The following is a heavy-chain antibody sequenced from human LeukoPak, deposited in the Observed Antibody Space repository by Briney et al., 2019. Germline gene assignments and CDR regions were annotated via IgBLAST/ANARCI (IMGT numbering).Heavy chain of an antibody. J-gene: IGHJ4*02. CDR2: INHSGST. V-gene: IGHV4-34*01. Sequence: PSETLSLTCAVYGGSFSCYYWSWIRQPPGKGLEWIGEINHSGSTNYNPSLKSRVTISVDTSKNQFSLKLSSVTAADTAVYYCASRRWLHRNPYFDYWGQGTLVTVSS. CDR1: GGSFSCYY. CDR3: ASRRWLHRNPYFDY. D-gene: IGHD5-24*01.